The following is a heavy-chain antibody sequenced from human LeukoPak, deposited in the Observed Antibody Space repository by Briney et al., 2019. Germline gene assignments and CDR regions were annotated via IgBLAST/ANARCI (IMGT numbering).Heavy chain of an antibody. D-gene: IGHD3-10*02. CDR3: AELGITMIGGV. V-gene: IGHV3-21*01. CDR1: GFTFRKYN. Sequence: PGGSLRLSCAASGFTFRKYNMNWVRQAPGKGLEWVSAISSGSSYIYYADSVKGRFTISRDNAKNSLYLQMNSLRAEDTAVYYCAELGITMIGGVWGKGTTVTISS. CDR2: ISSGSSYI. J-gene: IGHJ6*04.